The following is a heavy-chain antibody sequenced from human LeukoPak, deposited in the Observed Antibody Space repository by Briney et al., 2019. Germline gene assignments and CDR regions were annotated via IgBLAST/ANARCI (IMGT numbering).Heavy chain of an antibody. CDR1: GFTFSSYW. D-gene: IGHD4-17*01. V-gene: IGHV3-74*01. J-gene: IGHJ6*03. Sequence: GGSLRLSCAASGFTFSSYWMHWVRQAPSKGLVWVSRIIGDGSYTNYADSVKGRFTISRDNAKNTVYLQMNSLRSEDTAVYYCARSYGDPPLGYYYMDVWGKGTTVTISS. CDR3: ARSYGDPPLGYYYMDV. CDR2: IIGDGSYT.